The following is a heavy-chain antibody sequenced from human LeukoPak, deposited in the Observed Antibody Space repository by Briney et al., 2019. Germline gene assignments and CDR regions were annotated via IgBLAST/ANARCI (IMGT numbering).Heavy chain of an antibody. CDR1: GFTFSSYG. CDR3: ANTGLGYCSGGSCYFGGPFDY. CDR2: ISYDGSNK. J-gene: IGHJ4*02. Sequence: GRSLRLSCAASGFTFSSYGMHWVRQAPGKGLEWVAVISYDGSNKYYADSVKGRFTISRGNSKNTLYLQMNSLRAEDTAVYYCANTGLGYCSGGSCYFGGPFDYWGQGTLVTVSS. D-gene: IGHD2-15*01. V-gene: IGHV3-30*18.